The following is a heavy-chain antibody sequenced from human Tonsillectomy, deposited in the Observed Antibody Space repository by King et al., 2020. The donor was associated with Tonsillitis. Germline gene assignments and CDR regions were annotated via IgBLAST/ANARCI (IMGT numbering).Heavy chain of an antibody. Sequence: QVQLQQWGARLLKPSETLSLPCAVYGGSFSGYYWTWIRQPPGKGLEWIGEINHSGSTNYNPSLKSRVTISVDTSKNQFSLTLSSVTAADTAVYYCARGGGTIFGVIVADSYYYYMDVWGKGTTVTVSS. CDR3: ARGGGTIFGVIVADSYYYYMDV. CDR2: INHSGST. CDR1: GGSFSGYY. D-gene: IGHD3-3*01. J-gene: IGHJ6*03. V-gene: IGHV4-34*01.